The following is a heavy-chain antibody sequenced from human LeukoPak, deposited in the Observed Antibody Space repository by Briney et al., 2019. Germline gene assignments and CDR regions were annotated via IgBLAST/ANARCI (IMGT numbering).Heavy chain of an antibody. CDR3: ARGRRYCSSTSCSRGYYYYYGMDV. J-gene: IGHJ6*02. D-gene: IGHD2-2*01. CDR1: GYSISSGYY. Sequence: PSETLSLTCAVSGYSISSGYYWGWIRQPPGKGLEWIGSIYHSGSTYYNPSLKSRVTISVNTSKNQFSLKLSSVTAADTAVYYCARGRRYCSSTSCSRGYYYYYGMDVWGQGTTVTVSS. CDR2: IYHSGST. V-gene: IGHV4-38-2*01.